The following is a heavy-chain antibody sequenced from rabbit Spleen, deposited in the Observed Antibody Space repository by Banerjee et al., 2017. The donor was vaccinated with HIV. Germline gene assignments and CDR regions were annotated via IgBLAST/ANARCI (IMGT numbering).Heavy chain of an antibody. CDR2: IDFASDNT. D-gene: IGHD3-3*01. J-gene: IGHJ4*01. CDR1: GFDFSTND. V-gene: IGHV1S45*01. CDR3: AQDDNGNRPYYFVL. Sequence: QEQLVESGGGLVQPEGSLTLTCKASGFDFSTNDMCWVRQAPGKGLEWIGCIDFASDNTYYASWAKGRFTISKTSSTTVTLQMTGLTAADTATYFCAQDDNGNRPYYFVLWGPGTLVTVS.